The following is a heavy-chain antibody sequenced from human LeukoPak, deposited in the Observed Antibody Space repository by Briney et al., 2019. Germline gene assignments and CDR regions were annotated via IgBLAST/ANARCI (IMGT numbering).Heavy chain of an antibody. D-gene: IGHD3-10*01. CDR3: ARDNVLLWFGEFLHPFDY. J-gene: IGHJ4*02. CDR2: INPSGGST. V-gene: IGHV1-46*01. Sequence: RASVKVSCKASGYTFTSYYMHWVRQAPGQGLEWMGIINPSGGSTSYAQKFQGRVTMTRDTSTSTVYMELSSLRSDDTAVYYCARDNVLLWFGEFLHPFDYWGQGTLVTVSS. CDR1: GYTFTSYY.